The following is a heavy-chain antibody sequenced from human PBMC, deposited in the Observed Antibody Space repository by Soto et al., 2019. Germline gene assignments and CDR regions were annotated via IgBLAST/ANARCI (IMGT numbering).Heavy chain of an antibody. D-gene: IGHD1-1*01. J-gene: IGHJ4*02. CDR2: ISSGSTNI. Sequence: PGGSLRLSCAASGFTFSDFYMSWIRQAPGKGLEWISYISSGSTNIFYADSVKGRFTVSRDNAKNSVYLQMDSLRAEDTAVYYCERDRNAAASDYWGQGTLVTVSS. CDR3: ERDRNAAASDY. V-gene: IGHV3-11*01. CDR1: GFTFSDFY.